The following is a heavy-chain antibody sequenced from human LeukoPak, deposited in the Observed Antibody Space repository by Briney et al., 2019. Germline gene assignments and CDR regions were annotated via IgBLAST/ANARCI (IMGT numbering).Heavy chain of an antibody. CDR1: GFTLIHY. CDR3: ARADSVPAGDYHYWYMDV. V-gene: IGHV1-2*02. Sequence: ASVKVSCKASGFTLIHYIHWVRQDPSPGLQWMGWIKANSGDTEYAQKFQGRVTMTRDTSISTVYMELSSLRSDDTAVYYCARADSVPAGDYHYWYMDVWGKGTTVSVSS. CDR2: IKANSGDT. D-gene: IGHD6-13*01. J-gene: IGHJ6*03.